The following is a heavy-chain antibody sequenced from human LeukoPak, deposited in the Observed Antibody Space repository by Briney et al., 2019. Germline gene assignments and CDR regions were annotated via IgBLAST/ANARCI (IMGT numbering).Heavy chain of an antibody. CDR1: GGSISSSSYY. V-gene: IGHV4-39*01. CDR3: ARRVLLWFGESNNWFDP. D-gene: IGHD3-10*01. Sequence: SETLSLTCTVSGGSISSSSYYWGWIRQPPGKGLEWIGSIYYSGSTYYNPSLKSRVTISVDTSKNQSSLKLSSVTAADTAVYYCARRVLLWFGESNNWFDPWGQGTLVTVSS. J-gene: IGHJ5*02. CDR2: IYYSGST.